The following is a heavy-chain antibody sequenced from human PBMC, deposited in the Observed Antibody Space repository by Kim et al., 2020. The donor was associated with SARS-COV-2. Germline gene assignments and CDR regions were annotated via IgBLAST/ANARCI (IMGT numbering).Heavy chain of an antibody. J-gene: IGHJ5*02. Sequence: GGSLRLSCAASGFTFDDYGMSWVRQAPGKGLEWVSGINWNGGSTGYADSVKGRFTISRDNAKNSLYLQMNSLRAEDTALYHCARGLAAQFRGEYNWFDPWGQGTLVTVSS. V-gene: IGHV3-20*01. CDR3: ARGLAAQFRGEYNWFDP. D-gene: IGHD3-16*01. CDR2: INWNGGST. CDR1: GFTFDDYG.